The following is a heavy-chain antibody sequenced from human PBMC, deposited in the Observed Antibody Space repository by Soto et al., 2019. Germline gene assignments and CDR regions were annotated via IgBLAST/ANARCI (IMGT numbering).Heavy chain of an antibody. J-gene: IGHJ4*02. CDR2: ISSSGGAI. Sequence: GGSLRLSCGASGFTFSNYEMNWVRQAPGKGLEWVSYISSSGGAISYADSVKGRFTISRDNAKNSLYLQMNGLRAGDTAVYYCARGGVYWGKGT. V-gene: IGHV3-48*03. D-gene: IGHD2-8*01. CDR1: GFTFSNYE. CDR3: ARGGVY.